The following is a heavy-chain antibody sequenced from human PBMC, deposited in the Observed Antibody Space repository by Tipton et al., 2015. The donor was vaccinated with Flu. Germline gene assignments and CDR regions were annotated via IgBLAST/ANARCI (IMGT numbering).Heavy chain of an antibody. D-gene: IGHD6-13*01. CDR2: ISNDGSST. Sequence: GSLRLSCAASGFTFSSSWMHWVRQGPGKGLVWVSRISNDGSSTSYADSVMGRFTISRDNAKNTLYLQMNSLRADDTAVYYCARVRSSSWFDYWGQGTLVTVSS. J-gene: IGHJ4*02. CDR1: GFTFSSSW. CDR3: ARVRSSSWFDY. V-gene: IGHV3-74*01.